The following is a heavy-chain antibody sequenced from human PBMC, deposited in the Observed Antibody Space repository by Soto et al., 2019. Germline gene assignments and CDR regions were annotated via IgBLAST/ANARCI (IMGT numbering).Heavy chain of an antibody. CDR1: GFTFSSYA. CDR2: ISGSGGST. V-gene: IGHV3-23*01. Sequence: EVQLLESGGGLVQPGGSLRLSCAASGFTFSSYAMSWVRQAPGKGLEWVSAISGSGGSTYYADSVKGRFTISRDNSKNTLYLQMNSLRAEDTAVYYCVGVWSGYYSLGYWGQGILVTVSS. CDR3: VGVWSGYYSLGY. D-gene: IGHD3-3*01. J-gene: IGHJ4*02.